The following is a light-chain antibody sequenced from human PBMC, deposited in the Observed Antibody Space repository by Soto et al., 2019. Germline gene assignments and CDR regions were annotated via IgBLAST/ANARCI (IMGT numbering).Light chain of an antibody. Sequence: DIQMTQSPSSMSASVGDRVTITCRASQSISNYLNWYQQKPGKAPKLLIYAASTLQSGVPSRFSGSESGTDFTLTISSLQPEDFATYYCQQTYSTFWTFGQGTQAELK. V-gene: IGKV1-39*01. CDR2: AAS. CDR3: QQTYSTFWT. CDR1: QSISNY. J-gene: IGKJ1*01.